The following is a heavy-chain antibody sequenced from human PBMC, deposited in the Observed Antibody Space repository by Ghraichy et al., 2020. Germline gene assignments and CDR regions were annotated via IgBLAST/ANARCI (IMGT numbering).Heavy chain of an antibody. Sequence: GGSLRLSCAASGFTFSPYSMNWVRQAPGKGLEWVSTISRSGSTIFYADSVKGRFTISRDNVKNSLFLQMNSLRDEDTAVYYCAVKRGWFGESLDAFDIWGQGTLVTVSS. D-gene: IGHD3-10*01. CDR3: AVKRGWFGESLDAFDI. CDR2: ISRSGSTI. CDR1: GFTFSPYS. V-gene: IGHV3-48*02. J-gene: IGHJ3*02.